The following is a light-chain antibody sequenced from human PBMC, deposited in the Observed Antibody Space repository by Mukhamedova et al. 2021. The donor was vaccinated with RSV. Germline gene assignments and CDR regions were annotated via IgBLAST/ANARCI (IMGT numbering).Light chain of an antibody. CDR2: KAS. V-gene: IGKV1-5*03. CDR3: QQYNSYPRT. Sequence: WYQRRVHGKAPKLLIYKASSLESGVPSRFSGSGSGTEFTLTISSLQPDDFATYCCQQYNSYPRTFGGGTKVEIK. J-gene: IGKJ4*01.